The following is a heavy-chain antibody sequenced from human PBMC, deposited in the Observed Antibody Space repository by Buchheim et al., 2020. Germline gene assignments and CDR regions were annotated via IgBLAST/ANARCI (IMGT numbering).Heavy chain of an antibody. CDR3: ARGFRGYCSGTSCYYFDY. V-gene: IGHV4-30-4*01. J-gene: IGHJ4*02. Sequence: QVQLQESGPGLVKPSQTLSLTCTVSGGSISSVDYYWSWIRQPPGKGLEWIGYIYYSGSTYYNPSLKSRVTISVDTSKNQFSLKLSSVTAADTGVYYCARGFRGYCSGTSCYYFDYWGQGTL. D-gene: IGHD2-15*01. CDR2: IYYSGST. CDR1: GGSISSVDYY.